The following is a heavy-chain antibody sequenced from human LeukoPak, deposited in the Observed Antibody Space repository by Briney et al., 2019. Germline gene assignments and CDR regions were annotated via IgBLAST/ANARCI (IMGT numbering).Heavy chain of an antibody. V-gene: IGHV1-2*02. J-gene: IGHJ6*02. D-gene: IGHD2-2*01. CDR2: INPNSGGT. CDR1: GYTFTGYD. Sequence: AASVKVTCKASGYTFTGYDMHWVRQAPGQGLEWMGWINPNSGGTNYAQKFQGRVTMTRDTSISRAYMELSRLRSDDTAVYYCARGGWSDVVVPAAIHYYYGMYVWGQGTTVTVSS. CDR3: ARGGWSDVVVPAAIHYYYGMYV.